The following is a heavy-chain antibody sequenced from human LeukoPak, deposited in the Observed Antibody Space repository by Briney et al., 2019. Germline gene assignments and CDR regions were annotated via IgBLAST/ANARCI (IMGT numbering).Heavy chain of an antibody. D-gene: IGHD3-10*01. Sequence: SQTLSLTCTVSGYAITSGGFSWNWIRQPPGKGLEWIGCIYDRGPAYYNPSLKSRFTISVDRPKNQFFLNVTSLSAADTAVYYCARSRQASGLFNSWGQGTLVVVSS. CDR3: ARSRQASGLFNS. CDR2: IYDRGPA. CDR1: GYAITSGGFS. J-gene: IGHJ5*01. V-gene: IGHV4-30-2*01.